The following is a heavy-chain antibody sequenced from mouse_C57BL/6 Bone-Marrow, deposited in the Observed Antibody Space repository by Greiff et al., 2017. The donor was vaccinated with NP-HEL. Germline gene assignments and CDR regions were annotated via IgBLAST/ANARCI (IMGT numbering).Heavy chain of an antibody. D-gene: IGHD2-1*01. J-gene: IGHJ2*01. V-gene: IGHV1-59*01. CDR3: ARSYGNYFDY. CDR2: IDPSDSYT. Sequence: QVQLQQPGAELVRPGTSVKLSCKASGYTFTSYWMHWVKQRPGQGLEWIGVIDPSDSYTNYNQKFKGKATLTVDTSSSTAYMQLSSLTSEDSAVYYCARSYGNYFDYWGPGTTLTVSS. CDR1: GYTFTSYW.